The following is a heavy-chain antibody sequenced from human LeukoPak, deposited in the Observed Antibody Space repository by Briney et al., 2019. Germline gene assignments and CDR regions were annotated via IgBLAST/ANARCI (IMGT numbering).Heavy chain of an antibody. V-gene: IGHV4-61*02. CDR3: ARRMTMVTSGIRRGHFDY. D-gene: IGHD4-17*01. Sequence: ASQTLSLTCVVSGGSISRGSYYWNWIRQPAGKGLEWMGRIYNSGSTNYNPSLNSRVTISADMSRNQLSLQLTSVTAADTAVYYCARRMTMVTSGIRRGHFDYWGQGILVTVSS. CDR1: GGSISRGSYY. J-gene: IGHJ4*02. CDR2: IYNSGST.